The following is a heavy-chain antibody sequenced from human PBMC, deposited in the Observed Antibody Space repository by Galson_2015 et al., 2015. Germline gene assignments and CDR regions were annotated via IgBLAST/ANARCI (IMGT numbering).Heavy chain of an antibody. J-gene: IGHJ4*02. CDR3: ARTYYGGEGRLHSYFDY. D-gene: IGHD4-23*01. CDR1: GGTFSSYV. V-gene: IGHV1-69*13. CDR2: IIPILGTA. Sequence: SVKVSCKASGGTFSSYVISWVRQAPGQGLEWMGGIIPILGTADYAQKFRGRVTITADESTSTAYMDLSSLRSEDTAVYYCARTYYGGEGRLHSYFDYWGQGTLVTVSS.